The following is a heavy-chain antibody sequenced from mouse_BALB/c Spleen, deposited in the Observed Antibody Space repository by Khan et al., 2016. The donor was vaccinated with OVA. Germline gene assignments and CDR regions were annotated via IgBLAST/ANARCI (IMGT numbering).Heavy chain of an antibody. V-gene: IGHV1S136*01. CDR3: ARAAYSWDFSVPS. D-gene: IGHD4-1*01. J-gene: IGHJ3*01. CDR2: INPYNAGT. Sequence: VQLQQSGPELVEPGASVKMSCKASGYTFTNYVMHWVKQKPGQGLEWIGYINPYNAGTRYNDKFKGKATLTSDISSTTAYMELSSLTSEDSAVYYCARAAYSWDFSVPSWGQRTLVTVSA. CDR1: GYTFTNYV.